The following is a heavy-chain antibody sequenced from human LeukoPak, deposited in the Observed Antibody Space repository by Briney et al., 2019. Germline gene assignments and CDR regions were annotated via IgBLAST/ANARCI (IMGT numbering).Heavy chain of an antibody. CDR2: ISTSGSTI. Sequence: PGGSLRLSCAASGFTFSSYEMNWVRQAPGKGLEWVSYISTSGSTIYYADSVKGRLTISRDNSKNTLYLQMNSLRAEDTAVYYCAKPFSYYYDSSGSDYWGQGTLVTVSS. V-gene: IGHV3-48*03. D-gene: IGHD3-22*01. J-gene: IGHJ4*02. CDR1: GFTFSSYE. CDR3: AKPFSYYYDSSGSDY.